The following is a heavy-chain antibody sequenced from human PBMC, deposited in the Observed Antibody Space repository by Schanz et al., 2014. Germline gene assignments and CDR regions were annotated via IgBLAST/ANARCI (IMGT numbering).Heavy chain of an antibody. CDR3: AKDGRLPYYGTGSDFDY. V-gene: IGHV3-66*01. Sequence: VQLVESGGGLVKPGRSLRLSCAASGFIVSSTYMTWVRQAPGKGLEWVSTIYSSGSTYYADSVRGRFTISRDNSMNTVYLQMNSLRAGDTAVYYCAKDGRLPYYGTGSDFDYWGQGTLVAVSS. J-gene: IGHJ4*02. CDR1: GFIVSSTY. D-gene: IGHD3-22*01. CDR2: IYSSGST.